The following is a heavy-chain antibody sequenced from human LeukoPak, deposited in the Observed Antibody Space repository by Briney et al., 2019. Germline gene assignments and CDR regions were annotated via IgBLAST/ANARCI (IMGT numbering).Heavy chain of an antibody. J-gene: IGHJ6*02. CDR3: ARDRYDRPQRYGMDV. Sequence: GGSLRLSCAASGFTFSSYAMHWVRQAPGKGLEWVAVISYDGSNKYYADSVKGRFTISRDNSKNTLYLQMNSLRAEDTAVYYCARDRYDRPQRYGMDVWGQGTTVTVSS. V-gene: IGHV3-30-3*01. CDR2: ISYDGSNK. D-gene: IGHD3-22*01. CDR1: GFTFSSYA.